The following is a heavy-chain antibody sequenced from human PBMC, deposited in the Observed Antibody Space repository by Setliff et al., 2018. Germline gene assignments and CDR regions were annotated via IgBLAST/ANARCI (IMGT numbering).Heavy chain of an antibody. CDR2: ISGDSSFT. CDR1: GFTFNHFA. V-gene: IGHV3-23*01. D-gene: IGHD3-3*01. Sequence: GGSLRLSCATAGFTFNHFAMAWVRQAPGKGLEWVSIISGDSSFTNYADSVRGRATIFRDSSGNNVYLHMNSLTAADSAMYYCAKAGGSGFGMDYLDSWGQGTLVTVSS. CDR3: AKAGGSGFGMDYLDS. J-gene: IGHJ4*02.